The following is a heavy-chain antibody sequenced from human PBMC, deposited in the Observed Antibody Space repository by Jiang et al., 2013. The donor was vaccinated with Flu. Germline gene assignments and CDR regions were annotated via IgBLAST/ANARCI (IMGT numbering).Heavy chain of an antibody. J-gene: IGHJ2*01. CDR1: GGSISSYY. D-gene: IGHD6-13*01. CDR2: IYYSGST. Sequence: GSGLVKPSETLSLTCTASGGSISSYYWSWIRQPPGKGLEWIGYIYYSGSTNYNPSLKSRVTISVDTSKNQFSLKLSSVTAADTAVYYCARGAAAGTGWYFDLWGRGTLVTVSS. CDR3: ARGAAAGTGWYFDL. V-gene: IGHV4-59*01.